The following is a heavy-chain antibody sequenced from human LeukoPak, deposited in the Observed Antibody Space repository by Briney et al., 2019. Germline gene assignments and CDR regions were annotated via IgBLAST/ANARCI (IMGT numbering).Heavy chain of an antibody. CDR3: ARPHSGYDFQGLCY. D-gene: IGHD5-12*01. J-gene: IGHJ4*02. Sequence: GGSLRLSCAASGFSFSNYVMTWVRQAPGKGLEWVSGISGSGRSTYYADSVEGRFTISRDNSKNTLYLQMNSLRAEDTAVYYCARPHSGYDFQGLCYWGRGTLVTVSS. CDR1: GFSFSNYV. V-gene: IGHV3-23*01. CDR2: ISGSGRST.